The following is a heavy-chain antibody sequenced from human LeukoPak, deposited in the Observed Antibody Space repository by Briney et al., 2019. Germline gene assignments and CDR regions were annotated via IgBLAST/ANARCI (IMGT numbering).Heavy chain of an antibody. CDR2: INAYNGDT. V-gene: IGHV1-18*01. J-gene: IGHJ6*03. CDR1: GYTFTNYG. Sequence: ASVKVSCKASGYTFTNYGVSWVRQAPGQGLEWMGWINAYNGDTHYAQNLQGRLAMTTDTSTSTAFMELRSLRPDDTAVYYCARWGLVAPGTYYYYYMDVWGRGTTVTVSS. D-gene: IGHD2-2*01. CDR3: ARWGLVAPGTYYYYYMDV.